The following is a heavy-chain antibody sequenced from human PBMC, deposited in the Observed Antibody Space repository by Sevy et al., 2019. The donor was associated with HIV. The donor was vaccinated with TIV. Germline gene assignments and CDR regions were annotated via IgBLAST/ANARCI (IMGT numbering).Heavy chain of an antibody. CDR1: GGSFSGYY. V-gene: IGHV4-34*01. Sequence: SETLSLTCAVYGGSFSGYYWSWIRQPPGKGLEWIGEINHSGSTNYNPSLKSRVIISVDTSKNQFSLKLSSVTAADTAVYYCARHCSTTSCSHAFDIWGQRTMVTVSS. CDR3: ARHCSTTSCSHAFDI. D-gene: IGHD2-2*01. CDR2: INHSGST. J-gene: IGHJ3*02.